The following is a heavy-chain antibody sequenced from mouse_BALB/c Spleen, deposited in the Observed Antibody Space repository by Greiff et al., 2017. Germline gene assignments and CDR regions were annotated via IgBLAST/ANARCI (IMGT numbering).Heavy chain of an antibody. CDR3: ARSWYYYGEDY. D-gene: IGHD1-1*01. CDR1: GYTFTSYW. V-gene: IGHV1S81*02. J-gene: IGHJ2*01. Sequence: VQLQQPGADLVKPGASVKLSCKASGYTFTSYWMHWVEQRPGQGLEWIGEINPSNGRTNYNEKFKSKATLTVDKSSSTAYMQLSSLTSEDSAVYYCARSWYYYGEDYWGQGTTLTVSS. CDR2: INPSNGRT.